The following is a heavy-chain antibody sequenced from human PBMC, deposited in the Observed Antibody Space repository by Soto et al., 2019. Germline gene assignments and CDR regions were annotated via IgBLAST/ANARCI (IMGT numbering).Heavy chain of an antibody. CDR1: GFTFSDYY. CDR2: ISSSSSYT. CDR3: ARTPDCTNGVCSAGFDY. V-gene: IGHV3-11*06. Sequence: SLRLSCAAAGFTFSDYYMSWIRQAPGKGLEWVSYISSSSSYTNYADSVKGRFTISRDNAKNSLYLQMNSLRAEDTAVYYCARTPDCTNGVCSAGFDYWGQGTLVTASS. J-gene: IGHJ4*02. D-gene: IGHD2-8*01.